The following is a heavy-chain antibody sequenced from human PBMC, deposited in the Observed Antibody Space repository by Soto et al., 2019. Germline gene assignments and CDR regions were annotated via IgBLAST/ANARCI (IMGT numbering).Heavy chain of an antibody. J-gene: IGHJ4*02. CDR2: ISVYNGNT. CDR3: ARDDDGRSILNL. Sequence: GASVKVSCKASGYTSTSYGISWARQAPGQGLEWMGWISVYNGNTNYAQKLQGRVTMTTDTSTSTAYMELRSLRSDDTAVFYCARDDDGRSILNLWGQGTLVTVSS. V-gene: IGHV1-18*01. CDR1: GYTSTSYG. D-gene: IGHD3-3*02.